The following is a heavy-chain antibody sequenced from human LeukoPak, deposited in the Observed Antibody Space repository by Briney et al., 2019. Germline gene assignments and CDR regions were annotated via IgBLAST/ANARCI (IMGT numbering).Heavy chain of an antibody. J-gene: IGHJ4*02. CDR3: ARVASYYGSGSGDY. D-gene: IGHD3-10*01. Sequence: ASVKVSCKASGYTFTSYGISWVRQAPGQGLEWMGWISAYNGNTNYAQKLQGRVTMTTDTSTSAAYMELRSLRSDDTAVYYCARVASYYGSGSGDYWGQGTLVTVSS. V-gene: IGHV1-18*01. CDR2: ISAYNGNT. CDR1: GYTFTSYG.